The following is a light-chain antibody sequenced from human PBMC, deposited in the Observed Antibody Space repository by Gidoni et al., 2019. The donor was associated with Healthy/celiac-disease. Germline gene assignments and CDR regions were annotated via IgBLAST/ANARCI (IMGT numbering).Light chain of an antibody. Sequence: DIVLTQSPDTLSLSPGERATLSCRASQSVSSYLAWYQQKPGQAPRLLIYDASNRATGIPARFSGSGSGTDFTLTISSLEPEDFAVYYCQQRSNWPTFGQGTKLEIK. V-gene: IGKV3-11*01. CDR1: QSVSSY. CDR3: QQRSNWPT. CDR2: DAS. J-gene: IGKJ2*01.